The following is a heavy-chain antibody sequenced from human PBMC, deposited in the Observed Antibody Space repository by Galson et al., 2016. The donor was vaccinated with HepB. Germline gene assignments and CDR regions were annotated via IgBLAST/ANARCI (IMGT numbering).Heavy chain of an antibody. V-gene: IGHV3-66*01. Sequence: SLRLSCAASGFTVSNNYMRWVRQVPGKGLERVSLIYNGGSTYYADSVKGRFTISRDNAKNSLYLQMNSLRAEDTAVYYCATGPPSYYYDSSGYYSGWGQGTLVTVSS. CDR1: GFTVSNNY. J-gene: IGHJ4*02. CDR3: ATGPPSYYYDSSGYYSG. CDR2: IYNGGST. D-gene: IGHD3-22*01.